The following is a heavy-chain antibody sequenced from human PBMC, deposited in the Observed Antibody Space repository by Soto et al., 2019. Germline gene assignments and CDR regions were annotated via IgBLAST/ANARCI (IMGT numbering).Heavy chain of an antibody. Sequence: VQLLESGGGLVQPGGSLRLSCAASGFTFSGYAMSWVRQAPGKGLEWVSGISGSGSSTYYADSVKGRFTISRDSSKNTLFLEMNSLRAEDTAIYYCAKAPGRSGNWGYFDYWGQGTLVAVSS. D-gene: IGHD3-10*01. CDR1: GFTFSGYA. J-gene: IGHJ4*02. CDR2: ISGSGSST. V-gene: IGHV3-23*01. CDR3: AKAPGRSGNWGYFDY.